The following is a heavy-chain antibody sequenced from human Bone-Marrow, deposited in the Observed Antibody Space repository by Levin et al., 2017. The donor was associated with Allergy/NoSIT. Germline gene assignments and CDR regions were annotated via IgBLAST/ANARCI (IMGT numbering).Heavy chain of an antibody. D-gene: IGHD1-26*01. Sequence: GGSLRLSCAASGFTFSNYWMHWVRQAPGKGLVWISRINLDGKTINYADSVEGRFTISRDNAKNTLYLQLNSLRVEDTAVCYCARGAIVGNTIDPWGQGTLVTVSS. V-gene: IGHV3-74*01. CDR2: INLDGKTI. CDR3: ARGAIVGNTIDP. CDR1: GFTFSNYW. J-gene: IGHJ5*02.